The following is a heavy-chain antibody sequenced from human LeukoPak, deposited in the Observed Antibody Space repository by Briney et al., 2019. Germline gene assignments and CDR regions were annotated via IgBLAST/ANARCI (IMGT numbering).Heavy chain of an antibody. CDR2: IYYSGST. Sequence: SETLSLTCTVSGGSISSSSYYWGWIRQPPGKGLEWIGSIYYSGSTYYNPSLKSRVTISVDTSKNQFSLKLSSVTAADTAVYYCARRRYSSSWYSTKNWFDPWGQGTLVTVSS. D-gene: IGHD6-13*01. CDR3: ARRRYSSSWYSTKNWFDP. J-gene: IGHJ5*02. CDR1: GGSISSSSYY. V-gene: IGHV4-39*07.